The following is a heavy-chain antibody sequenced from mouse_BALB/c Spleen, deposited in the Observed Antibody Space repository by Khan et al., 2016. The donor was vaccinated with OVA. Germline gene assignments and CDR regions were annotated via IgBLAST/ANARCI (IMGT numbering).Heavy chain of an antibody. CDR3: TRGFAY. CDR1: GFTFSNYW. J-gene: IGHJ3*01. CDR2: IRLKSNNYAT. Sequence: EVQLVESGGGLVQPGGSMKLSCVVSGFTFSNYWMNWVRQSPEKGLEWVAEIRLKSNNYATHYAESVKRRFTISIDDSKSSVYLQMNNLRAEDTGIYYCTRGFAYWGQGTLVTVSA. V-gene: IGHV6-6*02.